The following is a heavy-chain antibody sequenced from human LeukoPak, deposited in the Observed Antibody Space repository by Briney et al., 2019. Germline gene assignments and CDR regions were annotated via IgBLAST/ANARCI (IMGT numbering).Heavy chain of an antibody. CDR1: DGSISSSLYY. Sequence: SETLSLTCTVSDGSISSSLYYWGWIRQPPGKGLEWIGIIYYSGSTYYTPSLKSRVPISLETSQNQVSLRLSSVTAADTAVYYCARQGAGGRSFDIWGQGTMVTVSS. J-gene: IGHJ3*02. CDR3: ARQGAGGRSFDI. CDR2: IYYSGST. D-gene: IGHD1-26*01. V-gene: IGHV4-39*01.